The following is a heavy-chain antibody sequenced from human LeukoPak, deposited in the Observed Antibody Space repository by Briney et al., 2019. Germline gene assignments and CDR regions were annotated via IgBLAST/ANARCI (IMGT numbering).Heavy chain of an antibody. Sequence: PSETLSLTCTVSGGSISSGSYYWSWIRQPAGKGLEWIGRIYTSGSTNYNPSLKSRVTISVDRSKNQFSLKLSSVTAADTAVYYCARGPPDLGAKNYWGQGTLVTVSS. CDR1: GGSISSGSYY. D-gene: IGHD1-26*01. J-gene: IGHJ4*02. CDR3: ARGPPDLGAKNY. V-gene: IGHV4-61*02. CDR2: IYTSGST.